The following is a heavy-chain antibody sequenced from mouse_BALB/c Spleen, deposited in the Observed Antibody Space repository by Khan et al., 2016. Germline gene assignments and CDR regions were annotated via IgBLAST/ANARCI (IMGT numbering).Heavy chain of an antibody. CDR2: INPGSGGT. CDR1: GYAFTNYL. V-gene: IGHV1-54*01. D-gene: IGHD2-3*01. CDR3: ARYDGNYYAMDY. Sequence: QVQLQQSGAELVRPGTSVKVSCKASGYAFTNYLIEWVKQRPGQGLEWIGVINPGSGGTNYNEKFKGNATLTADKSSSTAYMQLSSLTSDDSAVYFCARYDGNYYAMDYWGQGTSVTVSS. J-gene: IGHJ4*01.